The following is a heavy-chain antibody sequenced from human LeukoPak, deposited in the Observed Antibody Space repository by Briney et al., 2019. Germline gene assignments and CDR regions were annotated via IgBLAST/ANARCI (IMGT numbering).Heavy chain of an antibody. J-gene: IGHJ4*02. D-gene: IGHD5-24*01. CDR2: IGGSGDRT. CDR1: GFTFGIYG. V-gene: IGHV3-23*01. CDR3: AKDMRMASFEH. Sequence: PGGSLRLSCAASGFTFGIYGMNGVRQSPGKGLEWVSGIGGSGDRTYYADSVKGRFSISRDNSKNTLYLQINSLRVEDTAVYYCAKDMRMASFEHWGRGTQVTVSS.